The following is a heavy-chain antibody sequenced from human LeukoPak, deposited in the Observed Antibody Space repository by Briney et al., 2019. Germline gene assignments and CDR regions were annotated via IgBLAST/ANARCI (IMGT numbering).Heavy chain of an antibody. CDR2: ISAYNGNT. V-gene: IGHV1-18*01. CDR3: ARDDSSGYYYSYLDY. D-gene: IGHD3-22*01. Sequence: GGSLRLSCAAAGFTFTSYGISWVRQAPGQGLEWMGWISAYNGNTNYAQKLQGSVTMTTDTSTSTAYMELRSLRSDDTAVYYCARDDSSGYYYSYLDYWGQGTLVTVSS. CDR1: GFTFTSYG. J-gene: IGHJ4*02.